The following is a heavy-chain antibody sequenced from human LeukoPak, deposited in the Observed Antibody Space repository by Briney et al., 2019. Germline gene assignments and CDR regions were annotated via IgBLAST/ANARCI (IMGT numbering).Heavy chain of an antibody. CDR2: IIPIFGTA. Sequence: SGKVSCKASGGTLSSYAISWVRQAPGQGLEWMGGIIPIFGTANYAQKFQGRVTITTDESTSTAYMELSSLRSEDTAVYYCAREGGDDHPSTYNWFDPWGQGTLVTVSS. J-gene: IGHJ5*02. D-gene: IGHD2/OR15-2a*01. V-gene: IGHV1-69*05. CDR1: GGTLSSYA. CDR3: AREGGDDHPSTYNWFDP.